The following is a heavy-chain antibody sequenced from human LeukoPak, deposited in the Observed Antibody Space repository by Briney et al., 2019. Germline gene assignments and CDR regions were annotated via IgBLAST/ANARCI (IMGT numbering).Heavy chain of an antibody. J-gene: IGHJ4*02. D-gene: IGHD3-22*01. CDR1: GFSVSNSY. V-gene: IGHV3-66*01. CDR2: IYSDGGT. CDR3: ARDGSDSSGYYFGLI. Sequence: GGSLRLSCAASGFSVSNSYMSWVRQAPGKGLEWVSVIYSDGGTNYADSVKGRFTISRDKSKNTLYLQMNSLRAEDTAVYYCARDGSDSSGYYFGLIWGQRTLVTVSS.